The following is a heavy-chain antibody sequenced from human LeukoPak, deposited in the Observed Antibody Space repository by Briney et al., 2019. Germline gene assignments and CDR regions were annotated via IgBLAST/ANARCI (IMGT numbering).Heavy chain of an antibody. D-gene: IGHD5-18*01. CDR3: ARVCGYSYGASDY. V-gene: IGHV3-7*01. Sequence: PGGSLRLSCGASGFTFSSYWMSWVRQAPGKGLEWVANIKQDGSEKYYVDSVKGRFTISRDNAKNSLYLQMNSLRAEDTAVYYCARVCGYSYGASDYWGQGTLVTVSS. J-gene: IGHJ4*02. CDR1: GFTFSSYW. CDR2: IKQDGSEK.